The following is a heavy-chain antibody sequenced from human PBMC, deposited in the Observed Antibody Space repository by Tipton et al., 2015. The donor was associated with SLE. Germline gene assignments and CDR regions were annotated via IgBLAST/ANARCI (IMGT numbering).Heavy chain of an antibody. CDR1: GDSFSSGYY. J-gene: IGHJ3*02. V-gene: IGHV4-38-2*02. CDR2: IFYRGST. CDR3: ARDEDIVVGSLDI. D-gene: IGHD2-15*01. Sequence: TLSLTCAVSGDSFSSGYYWGWIRQTPGKGLGWIGSIFYRGSTYYKWSLKSRVTISLDTSQNQFSLKLISVTAADTAVYYCARDEDIVVGSLDIWGQGTMVSVSS.